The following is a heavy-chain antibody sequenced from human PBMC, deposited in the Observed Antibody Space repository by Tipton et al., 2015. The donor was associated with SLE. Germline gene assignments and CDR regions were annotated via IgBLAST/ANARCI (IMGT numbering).Heavy chain of an antibody. D-gene: IGHD3/OR15-3a*01. Sequence: TLSLTCAVYGGSFSGYYWSWIRQPPGKGLEWIGEINHSGGTTYNASLKSRVTMSVDTSKNQFSLKLSSVTAADTAVYYCARVPGLDMYYFYYYYMDVWGKVTTFTVSS. CDR1: GGSFSGYY. V-gene: IGHV4-34*01. J-gene: IGHJ6*03. CDR3: ARVPGLDMYYFYYYYMDV. CDR2: INHSGGT.